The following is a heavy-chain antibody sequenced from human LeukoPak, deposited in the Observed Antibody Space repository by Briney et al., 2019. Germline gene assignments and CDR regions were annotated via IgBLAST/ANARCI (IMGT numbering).Heavy chain of an antibody. J-gene: IGHJ5*02. Sequence: ASVKVSCKASGYTFTDYYIHWVRQAPGQGLEWLGRINPNSGATNYAQKFQGRVTMTRDTSISTAYMELSRLRPDDTAVYYCAREWYTSSHRGGRFDPWGQGTLVTISS. CDR3: AREWYTSSHRGGRFDP. D-gene: IGHD6-13*01. CDR1: GYTFTDYY. V-gene: IGHV1-2*06. CDR2: INPNSGAT.